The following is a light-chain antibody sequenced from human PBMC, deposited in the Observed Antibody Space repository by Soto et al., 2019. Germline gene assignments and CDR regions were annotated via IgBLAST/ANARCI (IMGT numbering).Light chain of an antibody. V-gene: IGKV3-20*01. CDR1: QSVSSSY. Sequence: EIVLTQSPGTLSLSPGERATLSCRASQSVSSSYLAWYQQRPGQAPRLLIYGASSRATGIPDSFSASGSGTDFTLTISRLEPEDFAVYYCQQYGSSPRTFGQGTKVEIK. CDR2: GAS. J-gene: IGKJ1*01. CDR3: QQYGSSPRT.